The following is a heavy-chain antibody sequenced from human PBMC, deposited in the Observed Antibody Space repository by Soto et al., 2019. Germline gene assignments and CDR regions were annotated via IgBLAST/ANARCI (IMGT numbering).Heavy chain of an antibody. CDR2: ISGSGGST. V-gene: IGHV3-23*01. Sequence: PGGSLRLSCAASGFTFSSYAMSWVRQAPGKGLEWVSAISGSGGSTYYADSVKGRFTISRDNSKNTLYLQMNSPRAEDTAVYYCAKDLRHYDSSGYYFGMDVWGQGITVTVSS. CDR1: GFTFSSYA. J-gene: IGHJ6*02. D-gene: IGHD3-22*01. CDR3: AKDLRHYDSSGYYFGMDV.